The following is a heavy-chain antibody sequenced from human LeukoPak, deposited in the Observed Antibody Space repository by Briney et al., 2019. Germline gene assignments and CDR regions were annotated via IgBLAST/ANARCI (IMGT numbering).Heavy chain of an antibody. D-gene: IGHD4-17*01. CDR3: ARTSIYYCGDYRWFDP. V-gene: IGHV1-18*01. J-gene: IGHJ5*02. CDR2: ISAYNGNT. Sequence: GASVKLSCKASGSTFTSYGISRGRQAPGQGLEWMGWISAYNGNTNYAQKLQGRVTMTTDTSTSTAYMELRSLRSDDTAVYYCARTSIYYCGDYRWFDPWGQGTLVTVSS. CDR1: GSTFTSYG.